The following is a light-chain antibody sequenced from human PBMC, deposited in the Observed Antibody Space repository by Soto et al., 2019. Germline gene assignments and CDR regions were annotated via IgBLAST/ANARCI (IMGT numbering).Light chain of an antibody. CDR2: KAS. J-gene: IGKJ2*01. CDR1: QSISFY. CDR3: QQYNSYLYT. Sequence: DIQMTQSPSTLSASVGDRVTITCRASQSISFYLAWYQQKPGKAPKLLIYKASSLESGVPSRFSGSGSGTEFTLTISSLQPDDFATYYCQQYNSYLYTFGQGTKLEIK. V-gene: IGKV1-5*03.